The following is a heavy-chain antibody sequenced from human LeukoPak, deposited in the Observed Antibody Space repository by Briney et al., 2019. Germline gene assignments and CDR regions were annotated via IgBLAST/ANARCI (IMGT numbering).Heavy chain of an antibody. V-gene: IGHV1-69*13. CDR2: IMPVFGTA. J-gene: IGHJ4*02. CDR3: ASSAGPNRGRVRYYFDY. Sequence: SVKVSCKASGGTFSSYAISWVRQAPGQGLEWMGGIMPVFGTANYAQKFQGRVTITADESTSTAYMELSSLRSEDTAVYYCASSAGPNRGRVRYYFDYWGQGTLVTVSS. CDR1: GGTFSSYA. D-gene: IGHD7-27*01.